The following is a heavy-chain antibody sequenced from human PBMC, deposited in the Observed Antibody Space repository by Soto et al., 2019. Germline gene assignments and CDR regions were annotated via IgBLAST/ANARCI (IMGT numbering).Heavy chain of an antibody. CDR3: AREAVPGRTGFDY. V-gene: IGHV1-18*01. Sequence: QVQLVQSGDEVKKPGASVKGSCKASGYTFTSYGISWMRQAPGQKLEWMGWVNAYNGNTNYAQKFQGRVTMTTDTSTSTAYMELRSLRSDDTAVYYCAREAVPGRTGFDYWGQGTLVTVSS. J-gene: IGHJ4*02. CDR1: GYTFTSYG. D-gene: IGHD6-19*01. CDR2: VNAYNGNT.